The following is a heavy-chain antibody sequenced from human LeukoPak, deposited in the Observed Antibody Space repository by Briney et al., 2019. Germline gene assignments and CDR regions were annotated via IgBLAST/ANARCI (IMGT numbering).Heavy chain of an antibody. Sequence: GRSLRLSCAASGFTFDDYAMHWVRQAPGKGLEWVSGISWNSGSIGYADSVKGRFTISRDNSKNTLYLQMNSLRAEDTAVYYCARELIVGATNWFDPWGQGTLVTVSS. V-gene: IGHV3-9*01. J-gene: IGHJ5*02. CDR1: GFTFDDYA. CDR3: ARELIVGATNWFDP. CDR2: ISWNSGSI. D-gene: IGHD1-26*01.